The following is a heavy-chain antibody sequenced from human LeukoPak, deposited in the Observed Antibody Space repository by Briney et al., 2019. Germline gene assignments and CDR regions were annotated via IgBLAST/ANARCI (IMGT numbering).Heavy chain of an antibody. J-gene: IGHJ4*02. CDR2: IYPGDSDT. CDR1: GYSFTSYW. CDR3: ARLSGSYTKGYFDY. V-gene: IGHV5-51*01. D-gene: IGHD1-26*01. Sequence: GASLKISCQGSGYSFTSYWIGWVRQMPGKGLEWMGIIYPGDSDTRYSPSFQGQVTISADKSISTAYLQWSSLKASDTAMYYCARLSGSYTKGYFDYWGQGTLVIVSS.